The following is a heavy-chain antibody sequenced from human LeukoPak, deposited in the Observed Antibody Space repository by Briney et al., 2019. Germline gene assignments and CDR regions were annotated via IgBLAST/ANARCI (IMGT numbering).Heavy chain of an antibody. Sequence: ASVKVSCKASGYTFTDYYMHWVRQAPGQGLEWMGWINPTSGDTNYVQKFQGRVIMTRDTSISAAYMELSRVRSDDTAVYYCARGDGDGPARRSFDIWGQGTMVTVSS. CDR1: GYTFTDYY. J-gene: IGHJ3*02. D-gene: IGHD7-27*01. CDR2: INPTSGDT. V-gene: IGHV1-2*02. CDR3: ARGDGDGPARRSFDI.